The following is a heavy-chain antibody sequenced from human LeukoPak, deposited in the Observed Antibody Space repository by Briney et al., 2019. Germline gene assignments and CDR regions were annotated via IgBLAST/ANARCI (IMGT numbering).Heavy chain of an antibody. CDR2: IYRNDDK. V-gene: IGHV2-5*01. CDR1: GFSLSTSGVG. Sequence: SGPTLVKPTQTLTLTCTFSGFSLSTSGVGVGWIRQPPGKALEWLALIYRNDDKRYSPSLKSRLTITKDTSKNQVVLTMTNMDPVDTATYYCAHSRYCSSTSCSTFDYWGQGTLVTVSS. J-gene: IGHJ4*02. CDR3: AHSRYCSSTSCSTFDY. D-gene: IGHD2-2*01.